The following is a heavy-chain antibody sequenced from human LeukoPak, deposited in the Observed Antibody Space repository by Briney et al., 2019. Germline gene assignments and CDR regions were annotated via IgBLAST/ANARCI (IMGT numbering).Heavy chain of an antibody. D-gene: IGHD3-9*01. CDR1: GGSISSYH. J-gene: IGHJ3*02. CDR2: IYYSGST. CDR3: ARQRWYYDILTGYGDNDAFDI. V-gene: IGHV4-59*08. Sequence: SETLSLTCTVSGGSISSYHWSWIRQPPGKGLEWIGYIYYSGSTNYNPSLKSRVTISVDTSKNQFSLKLSSVTAADTAVYYCARQRWYYDILTGYGDNDAFDIWGQGTMVTVSS.